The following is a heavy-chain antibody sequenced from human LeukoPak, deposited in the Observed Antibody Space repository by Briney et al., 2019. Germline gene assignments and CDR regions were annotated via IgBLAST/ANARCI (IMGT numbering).Heavy chain of an antibody. Sequence: PSETLSLTCTVSGGSISSYYWSWIRQPPGKGLEWIGYIYYSGSTNYNPSLKSRVTISVDTSKNQFSLKLSSVTAADTAVYYCARRYCSGGSCGYFDLWGRGTLVTVSS. CDR1: GGSISSYY. CDR3: ARRYCSGGSCGYFDL. D-gene: IGHD2-15*01. J-gene: IGHJ2*01. V-gene: IGHV4-59*08. CDR2: IYYSGST.